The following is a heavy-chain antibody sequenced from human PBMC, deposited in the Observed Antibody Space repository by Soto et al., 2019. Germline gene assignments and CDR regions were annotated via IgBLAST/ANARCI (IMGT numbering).Heavy chain of an antibody. V-gene: IGHV4-4*07. D-gene: IGHD1-7*01. CDR2: IYTSGNT. CDR3: ARESGDNWDYEAY. Sequence: SETLSLTCTVSGGSISSYHWSWIRQSAGKGLEWIGRIYTSGNTHYNPSLKSRVTVSIDTSKNQFFLTVNSVTAADSAVYYCARESGDNWDYEAYWGQGTPVTVSS. CDR1: GGSISSYH. J-gene: IGHJ4*02.